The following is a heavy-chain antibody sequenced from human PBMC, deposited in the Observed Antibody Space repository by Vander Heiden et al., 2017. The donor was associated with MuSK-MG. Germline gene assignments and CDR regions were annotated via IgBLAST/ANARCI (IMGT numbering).Heavy chain of an antibody. D-gene: IGHD5-12*01. J-gene: IGHJ4*02. CDR2: IYYSGST. CDR1: GGSISSGDYY. Sequence: QVQLQESGPGLVKPSQTLSLTCTVSGGSISSGDYYWSWIRQPPGKGLEWIGYIYYSGSTYYNPSLKSRVTISVDTPKNQFSLKLSSVTAADTAVYYCARERGWLRSDSPIDYWGQGTLVTVSS. V-gene: IGHV4-30-4*01. CDR3: ARERGWLRSDSPIDY.